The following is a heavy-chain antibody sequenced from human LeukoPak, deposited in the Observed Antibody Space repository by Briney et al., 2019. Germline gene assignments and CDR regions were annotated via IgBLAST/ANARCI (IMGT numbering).Heavy chain of an antibody. V-gene: IGHV4-59*12. CDR2: IYYSGST. CDR3: ARGLYKLRYSSGGYYFDY. J-gene: IGHJ4*02. Sequence: PSETLSLTCAVYGGSFSGYYWSWIRQPPGKGLEWIGYIYYSGSTNYNPSLKSRVTISVDTSKNQFSLKLSSVTAADTAVYYCARGLYKLRYSSGGYYFDYWGQGTLVTVSS. CDR1: GGSFSGYY. D-gene: IGHD6-19*01.